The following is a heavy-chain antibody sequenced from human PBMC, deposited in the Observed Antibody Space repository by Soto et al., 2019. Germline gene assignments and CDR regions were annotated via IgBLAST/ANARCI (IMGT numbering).Heavy chain of an antibody. CDR1: GYTFTSYY. D-gene: IGHD4-4*01. J-gene: IGHJ6*02. CDR3: VRSGTDYSNYKIYYYYGMDV. CDR2: INPSGGST. Sequence: QVQLVQSGAEVKKPGASVKVSCKASGYTFTSYYMHWVRQAPGQGLEWMGIINPSGGSTSYAQKFLGRVTMTRETSTSTVYMELSSLRSEDTAVYYCVRSGTDYSNYKIYYYYGMDVWGQGTTVTVSS. V-gene: IGHV1-46*01.